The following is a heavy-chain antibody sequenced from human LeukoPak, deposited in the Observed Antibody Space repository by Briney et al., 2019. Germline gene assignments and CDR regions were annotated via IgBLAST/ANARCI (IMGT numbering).Heavy chain of an antibody. CDR3: AKGSGTTDCFDP. CDR2: IRVSGGST. J-gene: IGHJ5*02. D-gene: IGHD1-7*01. CDR1: GFTFSSYA. Sequence: GSLRLSCESSGFTFSSYAMSWVRQAPGKGLEWVSTIRVSGGSTYYADSVKGRFTISRDNSKNTLFLQMNSLRAEDTAVYYCAKGSGTTDCFDPWGQGTLITVSS. V-gene: IGHV3-23*01.